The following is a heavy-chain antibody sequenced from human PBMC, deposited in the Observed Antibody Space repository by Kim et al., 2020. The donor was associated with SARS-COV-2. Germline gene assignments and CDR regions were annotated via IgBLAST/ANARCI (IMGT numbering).Heavy chain of an antibody. V-gene: IGHV3-7*01. J-gene: IGHJ5*01. CDR3: ARDEIPAEYSIGWVPT. CDR1: GFTFSSSG. D-gene: IGHD4-4*01. Sequence: GGSLRLSCAASGFTFSSSGMSWVRQAPGKGLEWVSNIRQDGGAMYYVDSVRGRFTISRDNAKNSLYLQMNSLRVEDTAVYYCARDEIPAEYSIGWVPTWG. CDR2: IRQDGGAM.